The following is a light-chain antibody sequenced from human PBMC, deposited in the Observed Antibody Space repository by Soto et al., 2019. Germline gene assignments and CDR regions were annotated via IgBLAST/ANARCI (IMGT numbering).Light chain of an antibody. J-gene: IGKJ1*01. V-gene: IGKV3-20*01. Sequence: EIVLTQSPCTLSLSPGERATLSCRASQSVSNNYLAWYQQKPGQAPRLLIYCASNRATGIPDRFSGSGSGTDFTLTISRLEPEDFAVYYCQQYGGSPRTFGQGTKVDIK. CDR3: QQYGGSPRT. CDR1: QSVSNNY. CDR2: CAS.